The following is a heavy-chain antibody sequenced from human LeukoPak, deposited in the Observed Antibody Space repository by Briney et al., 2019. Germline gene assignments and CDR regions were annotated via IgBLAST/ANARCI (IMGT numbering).Heavy chain of an antibody. CDR3: AREVEGGSSSTDY. CDR2: IYYSGST. D-gene: IGHD6-6*01. Sequence: SETLSLTCTVSGGSISSSSYYWGWIRQPPGKGLEWIGSIYYSGSTYYNPSLKSRVTISVDTSKNQFSLKLSSVTAADTAVYYCAREVEGGSSSTDYWGQGTLVTVSS. V-gene: IGHV4-39*07. CDR1: GGSISSSSYY. J-gene: IGHJ4*02.